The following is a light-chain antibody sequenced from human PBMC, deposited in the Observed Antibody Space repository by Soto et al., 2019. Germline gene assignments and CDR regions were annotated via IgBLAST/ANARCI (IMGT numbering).Light chain of an antibody. CDR1: QNIRSR. CDR2: DAS. CDR3: QQYNSYPWT. V-gene: IGKV1-5*01. Sequence: FQMTQSPSTLSASVGDRVTITCRASQNIRSRLAWFQQKPGKAPKLLIYDASSLESGVPQRFSGSGSGTEFTLTISSLQPEDVATYYCQQYNSYPWTFGQGTKVDIK. J-gene: IGKJ1*01.